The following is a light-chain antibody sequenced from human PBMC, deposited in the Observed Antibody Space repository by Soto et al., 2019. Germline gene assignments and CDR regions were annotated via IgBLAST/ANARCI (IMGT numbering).Light chain of an antibody. J-gene: IGLJ1*01. Sequence: QSALTQPPSASGSPGQSVTISCTGTSSDVGGYNYVSWYQQHPGKAPKLMMYEVSKRPSGVPDRFSGSKSDNTASLTVSGLPAEDEADYYCSSYAGSNNLRVFGSGTKLTVL. V-gene: IGLV2-8*01. CDR3: SSYAGSNNLRV. CDR1: SSDVGGYNY. CDR2: EVS.